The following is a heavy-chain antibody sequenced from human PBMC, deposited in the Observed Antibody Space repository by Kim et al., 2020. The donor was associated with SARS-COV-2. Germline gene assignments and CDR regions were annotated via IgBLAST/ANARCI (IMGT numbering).Heavy chain of an antibody. CDR1: GYTFTSYG. V-gene: IGHV1-18*04. CDR2: ISAYNGNT. D-gene: IGHD6-13*01. CDR3: ARDRGAAAGRDGDYYCYGMVV. J-gene: IGHJ6*02. Sequence: ASVKVSCKASGYTFTSYGISWVRQAPGQGLEWMGWISAYNGNTNYAQKLQGRVTMTTDTSTSTAYMELRSLRSDDTAVYYCARDRGAAAGRDGDYYCYGMVVWGRGTTVTVSS.